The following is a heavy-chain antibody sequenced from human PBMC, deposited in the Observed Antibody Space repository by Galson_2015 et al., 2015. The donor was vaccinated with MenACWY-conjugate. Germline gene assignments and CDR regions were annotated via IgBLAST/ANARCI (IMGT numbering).Heavy chain of an antibody. CDR2: ISAYNGNT. CDR1: GYTFTSYG. J-gene: IGHJ6*02. V-gene: IGHV1-18*01. D-gene: IGHD5-18*01. CDR3: ARGEIQLWSSGVDYYYYGMDV. Sequence: SVKVSCKASGYTFTSYGISWVRQAPGQGLEWMGWISAYNGNTNYAQKLQGRVTMTTDTSTSTAYMELRSLRSDDTAVYYCARGEIQLWSSGVDYYYYGMDVWGQGTTVTVSS.